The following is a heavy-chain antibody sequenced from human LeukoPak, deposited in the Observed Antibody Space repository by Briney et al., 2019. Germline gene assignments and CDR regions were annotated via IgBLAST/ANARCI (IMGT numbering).Heavy chain of an antibody. V-gene: IGHV4-30-2*01. CDR3: ARGYDSSGYYESYYFDY. Sequence: PSETLSLTCTVSGGSICSGGYYWSWFRQPPGKGLEWIGYIYHSGSTYYNPSLKSRVTISVDRSKNQFSLKLSSVTAADTAVYYCARGYDSSGYYESYYFDYWGQGTLVTVSS. CDR1: GGSICSGGYY. CDR2: IYHSGST. J-gene: IGHJ4*02. D-gene: IGHD3-22*01.